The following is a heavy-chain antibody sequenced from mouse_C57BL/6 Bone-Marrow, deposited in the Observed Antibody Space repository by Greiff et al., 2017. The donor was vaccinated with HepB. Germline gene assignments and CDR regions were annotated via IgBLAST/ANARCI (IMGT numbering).Heavy chain of an antibody. V-gene: IGHV5-4*01. CDR3: ARDQGYYGSSSLYWYFDV. CDR1: GFTFSSYG. Sequence: EVQVVESGGDLVKPGGSLKLSCAASGFTFSSYGMSWVRQTPDKRLEWVATISDGCSYTYYPYNVKGRFTISRDNAKNNLYLQMSHLKSEDTAMYYCARDQGYYGSSSLYWYFDVWGTGTTVTVSS. J-gene: IGHJ1*03. D-gene: IGHD1-1*01. CDR2: ISDGCSYT.